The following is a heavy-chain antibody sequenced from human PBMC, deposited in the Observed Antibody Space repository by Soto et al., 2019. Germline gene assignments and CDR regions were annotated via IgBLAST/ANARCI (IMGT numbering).Heavy chain of an antibody. Sequence: QLQLQESGPGLVKPSETLSLTCTVSGGSISSSSYYWGWIRQPPGKGLEWIGSIYYSGSTYYNPSPKSRVTISVDTSKNQFSLKLSSVTAADTAVYYCARHVSGWRPNWFDPWGQGTLVTVSS. CDR3: ARHVSGWRPNWFDP. J-gene: IGHJ5*02. CDR2: IYYSGST. D-gene: IGHD6-19*01. V-gene: IGHV4-39*01. CDR1: GGSISSSSYY.